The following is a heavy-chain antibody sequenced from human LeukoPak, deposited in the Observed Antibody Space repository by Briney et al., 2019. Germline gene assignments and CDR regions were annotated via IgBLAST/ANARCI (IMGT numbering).Heavy chain of an antibody. V-gene: IGHV4-61*05. J-gene: IGHJ6*02. CDR1: GGSISSSSYY. D-gene: IGHD1/OR15-1a*01. CDR2: IHYSGKT. CDR3: ARLSPLEQTGNSYYHALDV. Sequence: PSETLSLTCTVSGGSISSSSYYWGWIRQPPGEGLEWIGYIHYSGKTNYNPSLKSRATISLDTSKNQFSLRLTSVTAADTAVYYCARLSPLEQTGNSYYHALDVWGQGTTVTVSS.